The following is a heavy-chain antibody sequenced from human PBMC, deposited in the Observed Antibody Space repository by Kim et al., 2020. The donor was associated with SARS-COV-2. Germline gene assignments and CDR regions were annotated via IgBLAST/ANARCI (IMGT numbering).Heavy chain of an antibody. J-gene: IGHJ5*02. Sequence: GGSLRLSCAASGFTVSSNYMSWVRQAPGKGLEWVSVIYSGGSTYYADSVKGRFTISRDNSKNTLYLQMNSLRAEDTAVYYCARDSGGSYYLGGPPSGWFDPWGQGTLVTVSS. D-gene: IGHD1-26*01. CDR2: IYSGGST. V-gene: IGHV3-53*01. CDR1: GFTVSSNY. CDR3: ARDSGGSYYLGGPPSGWFDP.